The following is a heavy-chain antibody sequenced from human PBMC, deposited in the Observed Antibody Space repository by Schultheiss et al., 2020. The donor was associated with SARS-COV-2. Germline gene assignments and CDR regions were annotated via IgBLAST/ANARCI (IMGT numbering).Heavy chain of an antibody. Sequence: GESLKISCAASGFTFSSYAMHWVRQAPGKGLRWVAVIWYDGSIKYYADSVRGRFTISRDNSKNTLYLQMNSLRAEDTAVYYCARTGGFGELSRLGYWGQGALVTVSS. J-gene: IGHJ4*02. CDR3: ARTGGFGELSRLGY. V-gene: IGHV3-33*01. CDR2: IWYDGSIK. CDR1: GFTFSSYA. D-gene: IGHD3-10*01.